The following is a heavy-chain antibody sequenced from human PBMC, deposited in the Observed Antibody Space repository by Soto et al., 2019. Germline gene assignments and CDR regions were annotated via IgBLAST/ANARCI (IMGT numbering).Heavy chain of an antibody. CDR1: GFTFSSYG. CDR3: ARDSVYYDFWSGFEVGSAFDI. V-gene: IGHV3-33*01. Sequence: QVQLVESGGGVVQPGRSLRLSCAASGFTFSSYGMHWVRQAPGKGLEWVAVIWYDGSNKYYADSVKGRFTISRDNSKNTLYLQMNSLRAEDTAVYYCARDSVYYDFWSGFEVGSAFDILGQGTMVTVSS. CDR2: IWYDGSNK. D-gene: IGHD3-3*01. J-gene: IGHJ3*02.